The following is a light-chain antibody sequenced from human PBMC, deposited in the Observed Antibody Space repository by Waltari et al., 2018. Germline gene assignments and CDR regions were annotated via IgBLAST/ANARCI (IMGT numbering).Light chain of an antibody. CDR1: QSVGPY. V-gene: IGKV3-11*01. Sequence: EIVLTQSPAILSFSPGESATLSCRARQSVGPYLDWYQQRPGQSPRLLIYDASYRATGIPARFSGSGSETDFTLTISSLQPEDFAVYYCQQRRNWPLTFGGGTRVQ. J-gene: IGKJ4*01. CDR2: DAS. CDR3: QQRRNWPLT.